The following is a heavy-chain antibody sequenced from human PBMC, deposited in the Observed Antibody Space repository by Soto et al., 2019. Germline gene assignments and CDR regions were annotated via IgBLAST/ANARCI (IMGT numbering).Heavy chain of an antibody. CDR1: GFQFSSYS. CDR3: ARVDSYWYFDL. CDR2: ISSSSSTV. J-gene: IGHJ2*01. D-gene: IGHD2-2*03. V-gene: IGHV3-48*01. Sequence: GGSLRLSCAASGFQFSSYSMNWVSQAPGKGLEWVSYISSSSSTVYYADSVKGRFTMSRDNAKKSLYLQMNSLRAEDTAVYYCARVDSYWYFDLWGRGTLVTVSS.